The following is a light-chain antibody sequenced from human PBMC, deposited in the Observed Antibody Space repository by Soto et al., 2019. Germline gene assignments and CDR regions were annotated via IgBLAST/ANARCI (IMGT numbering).Light chain of an antibody. CDR3: QPWGTGIQV. J-gene: IGLJ3*02. CDR2: LNSDGSH. V-gene: IGLV4-69*01. Sequence: QPVLTQSPSASASLGASVKLTCTLSSGHSSYAIAWHQQQPEKGPRYLMKLNSDGSHSKGDGIPDRFSGSSSGAERYLTISSLQSEDEADYYCQPWGTGIQVFGGGTQLTVL. CDR1: SGHSSYA.